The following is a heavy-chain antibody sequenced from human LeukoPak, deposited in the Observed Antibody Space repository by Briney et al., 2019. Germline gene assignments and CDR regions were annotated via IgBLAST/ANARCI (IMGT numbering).Heavy chain of an antibody. CDR3: ARGKEVVSADGNWFDP. CDR2: ISTSSSYI. J-gene: IGHJ5*02. V-gene: IGHV3-11*06. D-gene: IGHD2-2*01. Sequence: PGGSLRLSCAASGFTFSDYYMSWIRQAPGKGLEWVSYISTSSSYIYYTDSVKGRFTISRDNAKNSLYLQMNNLRAEDSAVYYCARGKEVVSADGNWFDPWGQGTLVIVSS. CDR1: GFTFSDYY.